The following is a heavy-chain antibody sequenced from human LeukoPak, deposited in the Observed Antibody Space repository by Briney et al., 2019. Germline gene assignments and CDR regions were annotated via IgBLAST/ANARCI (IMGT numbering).Heavy chain of an antibody. CDR2: INSDGCST. CDR3: ARVGRGSSGWYKGAFDI. D-gene: IGHD6-19*01. CDR1: GFTFSSYW. Sequence: PGGSLRLSCAASGFTFSSYWMHWVRQAPGKGLVWVSRINSDGCSTSYADSVKGRFTISRDNAKNTLYLQMNSLRAEDTAVYYCARVGRGSSGWYKGAFDIWGQGTMVTVSS. J-gene: IGHJ3*02. V-gene: IGHV3-74*01.